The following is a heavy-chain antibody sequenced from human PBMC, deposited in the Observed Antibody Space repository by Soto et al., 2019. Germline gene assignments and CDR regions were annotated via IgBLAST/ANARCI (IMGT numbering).Heavy chain of an antibody. CDR1: GGTIISSSYY. V-gene: IGHV4-39*01. CDR3: ARHLKGYYYYYMDV. J-gene: IGHJ6*03. Sequence: SETLSLTCTVSGGTIISSSYYWGWIRQPPGKGLEWIGSIYYSGSTYYNPSLKSRVTISVDTSKNQFSLKLSSVTAADTAVYYRARHLKGYYYYYMDVWGKGTTVTVSS. CDR2: IYYSGST.